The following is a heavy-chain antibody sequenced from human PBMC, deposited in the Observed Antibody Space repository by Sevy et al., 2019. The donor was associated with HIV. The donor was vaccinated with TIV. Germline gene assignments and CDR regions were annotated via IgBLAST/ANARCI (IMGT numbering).Heavy chain of an antibody. V-gene: IGHV3-15*01. CDR3: TTDNQLIMVRGVKNYYGMDV. CDR1: GFTFSNAW. J-gene: IGHJ6*02. D-gene: IGHD3-10*01. CDR2: IKSKTDGGTT. Sequence: GGSLRLSCAASGFTFSNAWMSWVRQAPGKGLEWVGRIKSKTDGGTTDYAAPVKGRFTISRDDSKTTLYLQMNSLKTEDTAVYYCTTDNQLIMVRGVKNYYGMDVWGQGTTVTVSS.